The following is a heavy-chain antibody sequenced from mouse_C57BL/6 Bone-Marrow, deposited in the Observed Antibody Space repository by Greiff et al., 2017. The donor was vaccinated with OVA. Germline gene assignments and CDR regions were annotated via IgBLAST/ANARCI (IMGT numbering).Heavy chain of an antibody. Sequence: EVKVVESGGGLVQPKGSLKLSCAASGFSFNTYAMNWVRQAPGKGLERVARLRSKSNNYATYYADSVKDRFTISRDDSESMLYLQMNNLKTEDTAMYYCVRQGGGYAKDYYAMDYWGQGTSVTVSS. CDR2: LRSKSNNYAT. CDR1: GFSFNTYA. CDR3: VRQGGGYAKDYYAMDY. J-gene: IGHJ4*01. V-gene: IGHV10-1*01. D-gene: IGHD2-2*01.